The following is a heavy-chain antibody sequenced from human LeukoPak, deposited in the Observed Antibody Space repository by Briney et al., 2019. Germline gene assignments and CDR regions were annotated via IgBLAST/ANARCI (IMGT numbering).Heavy chain of an antibody. CDR3: ARRGASKYYYDSSGADDLDY. CDR1: GGSISSSSYY. D-gene: IGHD3-22*01. CDR2: IYYSGST. J-gene: IGHJ4*02. V-gene: IGHV4-39*07. Sequence: SETLSLTCTVSGGSISSSSYYWGWIRQPPGKGLEWIGSIYYSGSTYYNPSLKSRVTISVDTSRNQFSLKLSSVTAADTAVYYCARRGASKYYYDSSGADDLDYWGQGTLVTVSS.